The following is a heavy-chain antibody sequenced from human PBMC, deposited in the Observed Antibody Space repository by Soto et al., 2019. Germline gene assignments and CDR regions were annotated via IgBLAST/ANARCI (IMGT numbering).Heavy chain of an antibody. D-gene: IGHD6-13*01. CDR3: ARPKYSSSWYAFDI. J-gene: IGHJ3*02. CDR2: IWYDGSNK. CDR1: GFTFSSYG. Sequence: GGSLRLSCAASGFTFSSYGMHWVRQAPGKGLEWVAVIWYDGSNKYYADSVKGRFTISRDNSKNTLYLQMNSLRADDTAVYYCARPKYSSSWYAFDIWGQGTMVTVSS. V-gene: IGHV3-33*08.